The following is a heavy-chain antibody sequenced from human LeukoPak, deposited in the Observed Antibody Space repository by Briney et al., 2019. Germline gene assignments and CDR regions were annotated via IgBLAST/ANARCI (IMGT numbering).Heavy chain of an antibody. CDR3: AWYGVTHGLDV. CDR1: GFSLSNYW. Sequence: GGSLRLSCAASGFSLSNYWMSWVRQAPGKGLEWVANTNQDGSDKYYVDSVMGRFTISKDNAKNSVYLQMNSLRPEDTAIYYCAWYGVTHGLDVWGQGTTVTVSS. J-gene: IGHJ6*02. D-gene: IGHD3-10*01. CDR2: TNQDGSDK. V-gene: IGHV3-7*01.